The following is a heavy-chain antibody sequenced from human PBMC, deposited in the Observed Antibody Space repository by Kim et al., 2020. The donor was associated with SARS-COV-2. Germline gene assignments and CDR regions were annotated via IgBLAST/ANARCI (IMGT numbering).Heavy chain of an antibody. CDR2: ISAYNGNT. V-gene: IGHV1-18*01. J-gene: IGHJ5*02. D-gene: IGHD6-13*01. CDR1: GYTFTSYG. CDR3: ARESSSWYGRPLGWFDP. Sequence: ASVKVSCKASGYTFTSYGISWVRQAPGQGLEWMGWISAYNGNTNYAQKLQGRVTMTTDTSTSTAYMELRSLRSDDTAVYYCARESSSWYGRPLGWFDPWGQGTLVTVSS.